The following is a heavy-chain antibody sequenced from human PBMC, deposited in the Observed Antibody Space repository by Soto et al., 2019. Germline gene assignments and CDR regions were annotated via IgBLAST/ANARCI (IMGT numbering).Heavy chain of an antibody. CDR3: AKTEGFAELLPYWYFDL. D-gene: IGHD3-10*01. CDR2: ISYDGSNK. J-gene: IGHJ2*01. V-gene: IGHV3-30*18. Sequence: QVQLVESGGGVVQPGRSLRLSCAASGFTFSSYGMHWVRQAPGKGLEWVAGISYDGSNKYYADSVKGRFTISRDNSKNTLVLKMNGLRAEDTDVDYCAKTEGFAELLPYWYFDLWGRGTLVTVSS. CDR1: GFTFSSYG.